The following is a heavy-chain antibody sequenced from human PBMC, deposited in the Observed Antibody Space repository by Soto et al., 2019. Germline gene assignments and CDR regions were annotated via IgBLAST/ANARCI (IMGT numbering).Heavy chain of an antibody. CDR2: ISGSGGST. Sequence: PGGSLRPSCAASGFTFSSYAMSWVRQAPGKGLEWVSAISGSGGSTYYADSVKGRFTISRDNSKNTLYLQMNSLRAEDTAVYYCANGGTGDYYYGMDVWGQGTTVTVSS. CDR1: GFTFSSYA. V-gene: IGHV3-23*01. D-gene: IGHD3-16*01. J-gene: IGHJ6*02. CDR3: ANGGTGDYYYGMDV.